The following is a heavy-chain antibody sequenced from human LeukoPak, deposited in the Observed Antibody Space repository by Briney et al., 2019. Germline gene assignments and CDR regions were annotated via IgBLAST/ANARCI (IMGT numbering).Heavy chain of an antibody. V-gene: IGHV4-39*01. CDR1: GGSISSSRYY. Sequence: SETLSLTCTVSGGSISSSRYYWGWIRQPPGKGLEWIGSIYYSGITYYNPYLKSRVTISVDTSKNQFSLKLSSVTAADTAVYYCARHPMSPYGLVMDVWGKGTTVTVSS. J-gene: IGHJ6*03. D-gene: IGHD3-10*01. CDR3: ARHPMSPYGLVMDV. CDR2: IYYSGIT.